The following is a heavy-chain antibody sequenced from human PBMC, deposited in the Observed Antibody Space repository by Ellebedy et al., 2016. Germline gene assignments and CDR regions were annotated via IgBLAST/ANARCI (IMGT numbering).Heavy chain of an antibody. CDR1: GGSFSGYY. Sequence: SETLSLXCAVYGGSFSGYYWSWVRQVPGKGLEWIGEINHSGSANYNPSLSSRVIMSIDTSKNQFSLKLNSVTAADTAVYYCARYSDTWAKYFQYWGKGTLVTVSS. J-gene: IGHJ1*01. CDR2: INHSGSA. D-gene: IGHD1-26*01. CDR3: ARYSDTWAKYFQY. V-gene: IGHV4-34*01.